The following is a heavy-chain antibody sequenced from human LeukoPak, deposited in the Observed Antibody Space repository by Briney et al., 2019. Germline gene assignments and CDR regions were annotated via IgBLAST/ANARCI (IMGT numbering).Heavy chain of an antibody. CDR1: GASISSGDYP. CDR3: ARPVRCSATTCTGPFDY. Sequence: PSETLSLTCAVSGASISSGDYPWSWVRQPPGKGLEWIGEINHIGRTTYNPSLKSRVTISIDTSKNQLSLRLTSVTASDTAVYYCARPVRCSATTCTGPFDYWGQGTLVTVSS. CDR2: INHIGRT. V-gene: IGHV4-30-2*01. D-gene: IGHD6-25*01. J-gene: IGHJ4*02.